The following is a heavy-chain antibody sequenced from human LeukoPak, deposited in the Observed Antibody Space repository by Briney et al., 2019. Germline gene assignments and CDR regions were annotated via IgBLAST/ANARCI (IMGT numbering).Heavy chain of an antibody. CDR1: GFSFGNFG. CDR2: ISYDGSNK. D-gene: IGHD3-22*01. Sequence: PGGSLRLFCAASGFSFGNFGMHWVRQAPGKGLEWVAVISYDGSNKYFADSAKGRFTISRDNSKNTLYLQMNSLRAEDTAVYYCATQDGYDNSGHYGYWGQGTMVTVSS. V-gene: IGHV3-30*03. J-gene: IGHJ4*02. CDR3: ATQDGYDNSGHYGY.